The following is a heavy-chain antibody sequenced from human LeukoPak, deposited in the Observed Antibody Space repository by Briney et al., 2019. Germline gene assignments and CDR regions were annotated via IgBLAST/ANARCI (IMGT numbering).Heavy chain of an antibody. V-gene: IGHV1-69*04. CDR3: ARVRITMMGPIDY. D-gene: IGHD3-22*01. Sequence: SVKVSCKASGGTFSSYAISWVRQAPGQGLEWMGRIIPILGIANYAQEFQGRVTITADKSTSTAYMELSSLRSEDTAVYYCARVRITMMGPIDYWGQGTLVTVSS. CDR1: GGTFSSYA. CDR2: IIPILGIA. J-gene: IGHJ4*02.